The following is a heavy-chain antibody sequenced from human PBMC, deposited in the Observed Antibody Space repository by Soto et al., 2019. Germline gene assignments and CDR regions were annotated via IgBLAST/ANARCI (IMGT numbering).Heavy chain of an antibody. J-gene: IGHJ4*02. CDR3: ARQPTVTTNRRFPHS. Sequence: SENVALTCTVSGSSISDEYHWTWIRQSPAKGLEWIGYISYTGTTYYNPSLQGRVSISADTSKNQFSLRMASVTAADTAVYYCARQPTVTTNRRFPHSCGQRSLVTVSS. CDR2: ISYTGTT. CDR1: GSSISDEYH. V-gene: IGHV4-30-4*08. D-gene: IGHD4-17*01.